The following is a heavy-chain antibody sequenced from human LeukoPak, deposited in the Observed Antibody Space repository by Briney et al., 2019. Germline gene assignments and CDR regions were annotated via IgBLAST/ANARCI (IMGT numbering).Heavy chain of an antibody. CDR3: ARHLYGDYATVGY. Sequence: GESLKISCKGSGYSFTSYWIGWVRQLPGKGLGGLGIIYPGDSDTRYSPSFRGQATISADKSISTAYLQWSSLKASDTAMYYCARHLYGDYATVGYWGQGTLVTVSS. CDR1: GYSFTSYW. D-gene: IGHD4-17*01. J-gene: IGHJ4*02. CDR2: IYPGDSDT. V-gene: IGHV5-51*01.